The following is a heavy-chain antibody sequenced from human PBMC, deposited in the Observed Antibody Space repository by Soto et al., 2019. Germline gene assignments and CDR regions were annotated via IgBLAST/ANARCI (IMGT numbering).Heavy chain of an antibody. CDR2: IYYSGST. J-gene: IGHJ4*02. CDR3: AREGFDY. Sequence: SETLSLTCTVSGGSISSSSYYWGWIRQPPGKGLEWIGSIYYSGSTYYNPSLKSRVTISVDTSKNQFSLKLSSVTAAGTGGDYCAREGFDYWGQGTLVTVSS. V-gene: IGHV4-39*07. CDR1: GGSISSSSYY.